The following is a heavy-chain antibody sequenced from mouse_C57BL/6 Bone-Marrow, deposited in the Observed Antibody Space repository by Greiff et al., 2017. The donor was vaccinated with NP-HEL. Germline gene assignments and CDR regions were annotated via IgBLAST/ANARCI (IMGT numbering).Heavy chain of an antibody. Sequence: EVQLVESGPELVKPGDSVKISCKASGYSFTGYFMNWVMQSHGKSLEWIGRINPYNGDTFYNQKFKGKATLTVDKSSSTAHMELRSLTSEDSAVYYCARYGNDYDWFAYWGQGTLVTVSA. V-gene: IGHV1-20*01. J-gene: IGHJ3*01. CDR3: ARYGNDYDWFAY. D-gene: IGHD2-4*01. CDR2: INPYNGDT. CDR1: GYSFTGYF.